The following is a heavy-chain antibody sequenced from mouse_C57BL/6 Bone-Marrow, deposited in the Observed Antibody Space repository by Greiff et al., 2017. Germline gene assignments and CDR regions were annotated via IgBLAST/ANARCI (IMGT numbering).Heavy chain of an antibody. D-gene: IGHD3-3*01. CDR1: GYAFSSSW. V-gene: IGHV1-82*01. CDR2: IYPGDGDT. CDR3: ARKRGPVRAMDY. J-gene: IGHJ4*01. Sequence: VNLVESGPELVKPGASVKISCKASGYAFSSSWMNWVKQRPGKGLEWIGRIYPGDGDTNYNGKFKGKATLTADKSSSTAYMQLSSLTSEDSAVYFCARKRGPVRAMDYWGQGTSVTVSS.